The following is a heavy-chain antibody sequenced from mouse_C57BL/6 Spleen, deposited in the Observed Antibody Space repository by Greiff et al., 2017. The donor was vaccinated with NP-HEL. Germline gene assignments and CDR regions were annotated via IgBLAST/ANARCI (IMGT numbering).Heavy chain of an antibody. V-gene: IGHV5-17*01. CDR1: GFTFSDYG. D-gene: IGHD2-4*01. J-gene: IGHJ4*01. Sequence: EVKLVESGGGLVKPGGSLKLSCAASGFTFSDYGMHWVRQAPEKGLEWVAYISRGSSTIYYADTVKGRFTVSRDNAKNALFLQMTSLRSEDTAMYYCAWWDYDYDRALWGQGTAVTVSS. CDR2: ISRGSSTI. CDR3: AWWDYDYDRAL.